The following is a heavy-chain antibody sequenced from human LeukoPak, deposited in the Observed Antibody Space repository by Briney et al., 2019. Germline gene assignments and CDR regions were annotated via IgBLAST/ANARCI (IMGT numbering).Heavy chain of an antibody. CDR2: INPNSGGT. CDR3: AKEETSGYGSGSYYNN. CDR1: GYTFTDYY. D-gene: IGHD3-10*01. V-gene: IGHV1-2*02. J-gene: IGHJ4*02. Sequence: ASVKVSCKASGYTFTDYYMHWVRQAPGQGLEWMGWINPNSGGTNYAQKFQGRVTMSRDTSISTAYMELSRLRSDDTAVFYCAKEETSGYGSGSYYNNWGQGTLVTVSS.